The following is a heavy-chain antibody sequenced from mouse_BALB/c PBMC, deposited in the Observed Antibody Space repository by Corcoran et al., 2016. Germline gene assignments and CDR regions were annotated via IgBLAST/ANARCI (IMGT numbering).Heavy chain of an antibody. J-gene: IGHJ3*01. CDR3: ARGYYGWFAY. Sequence: QIRLVQSGPELKKPGETVKISCKASGYTFTNYGMNWVKQAPGKGLKWMGWINTNTGEPTYAEEFKGRFAFSLETSASTAYLQINNLKNEDTATYFCARGYYGWFAYWGQGTLVTVSA. CDR1: GYTFTNYG. CDR2: INTNTGEP. D-gene: IGHD1-1*01. V-gene: IGHV9-3*02.